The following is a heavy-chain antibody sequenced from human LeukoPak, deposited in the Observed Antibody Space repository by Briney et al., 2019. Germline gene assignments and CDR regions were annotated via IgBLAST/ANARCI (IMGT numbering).Heavy chain of an antibody. Sequence: GGSLSLSCAPSGFTFSSYEMNWARQAPGRGLEWVLYISSSGSTIYYADSVKGRFTISRDNAKNSLYLQMNSLRAEDTAVYYCAELGITMIGGVWGKGTTVTISS. CDR2: ISSSGSTI. J-gene: IGHJ6*04. CDR3: AELGITMIGGV. D-gene: IGHD3-10*02. V-gene: IGHV3-48*03. CDR1: GFTFSSYE.